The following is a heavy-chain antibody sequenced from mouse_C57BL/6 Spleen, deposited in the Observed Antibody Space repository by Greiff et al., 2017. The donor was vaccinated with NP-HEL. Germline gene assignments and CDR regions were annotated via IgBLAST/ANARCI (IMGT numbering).Heavy chain of an antibody. Sequence: QVQLKESGPGLVQPSQSLSITCTVSGFSLTSYGVHWVRQSPGKGLEWLGVIWRGGSTDYNAAFISRLSISKDNSKSQVFFKMNSLQADDTAIYYCARSWLRGVFDYWGQGTTLTVSS. CDR3: ARSWLRGVFDY. CDR1: GFSLTSYG. J-gene: IGHJ2*01. CDR2: IWRGGST. V-gene: IGHV2-2*01. D-gene: IGHD2-2*01.